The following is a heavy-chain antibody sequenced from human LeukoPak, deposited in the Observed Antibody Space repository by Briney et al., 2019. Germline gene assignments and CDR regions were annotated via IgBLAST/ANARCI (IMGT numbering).Heavy chain of an antibody. J-gene: IGHJ5*02. D-gene: IGHD3-22*01. Sequence: SETLSLPCTVSGGSISSHYWSWIRQPPGKGLEWIGYIYYSGSTKYNPSLKSRVTISVDTSENQFSLKLSSVTAADTAVYYCARLYDSSGYTNWLDPWGQGTLVTVSP. CDR3: ARLYDSSGYTNWLDP. CDR1: GGSISSHY. V-gene: IGHV4-59*11. CDR2: IYYSGST.